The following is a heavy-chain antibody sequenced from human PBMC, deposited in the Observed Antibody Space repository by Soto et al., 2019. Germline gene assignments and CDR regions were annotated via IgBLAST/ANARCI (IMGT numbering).Heavy chain of an antibody. CDR3: ARDLPAMVYAPGFDY. CDR2: ISSSSSTI. J-gene: IGHJ4*02. Sequence: EVQLVESGGGLVQPVGSLRLSCAASGFTFSSYSMNWLRQAPGKGLEWVSYISSSSSTIYYAVSVKGRFTISRDNAKNSLYLQMNSLRSEDMAVYYCARDLPAMVYAPGFDYWCQGTLVTVSS. D-gene: IGHD2-8*01. CDR1: GFTFSSYS. V-gene: IGHV3-48*01.